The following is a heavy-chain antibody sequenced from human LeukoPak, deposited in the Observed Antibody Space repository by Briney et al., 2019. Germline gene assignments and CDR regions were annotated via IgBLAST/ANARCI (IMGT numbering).Heavy chain of an antibody. CDR3: ASTQTYYDFWSGYDY. CDR2: ISYDGSNK. D-gene: IGHD3-3*01. CDR1: GFTFSSYA. Sequence: GGSLRLSCAASGFTFSSYAMHWVRQAPGKGLGWVAVISYDGSNKYYADSVKGRFTTSRDNSKNTLYLQMNSLRAEDTAVYYCASTQTYYDFWSGYDYWGQGTLVTVSS. J-gene: IGHJ4*02. V-gene: IGHV3-30-3*01.